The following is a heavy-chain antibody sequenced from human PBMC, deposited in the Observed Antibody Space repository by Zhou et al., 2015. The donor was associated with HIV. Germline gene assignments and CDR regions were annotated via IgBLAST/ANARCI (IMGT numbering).Heavy chain of an antibody. Sequence: QVQLVQSGAEVKKPGSSVKVSCKASGGTFSSYAISWVRQAPGQGLEWMGGIIPIFGTANYAQKFQGRVTITADESTSTAYMELSSLRSEDTAVYYCARYGPIYCSSTSCLDYYYYYMDVWGKGTTVTVSS. CDR2: IIPIFGTA. J-gene: IGHJ6*03. CDR3: ARYGPIYCSSTSCLDYYYYYMDV. D-gene: IGHD2-2*01. V-gene: IGHV1-69*01. CDR1: GGTFSSYA.